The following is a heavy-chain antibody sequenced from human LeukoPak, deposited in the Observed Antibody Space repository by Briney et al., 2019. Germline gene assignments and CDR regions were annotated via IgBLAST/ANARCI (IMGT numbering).Heavy chain of an antibody. CDR2: IYYSGST. CDR1: GGSISSYY. Sequence: SETLSLTCTVSGGSISSYYWSWIRQPPGKGLEWIGYIYYSGSTNYNPSLKSRVTISVDTSKNQFSLKLSSVTAADTAVYYCARDGGDARDFDLWGRGTLVTVSS. V-gene: IGHV4-59*01. D-gene: IGHD6-25*01. CDR3: ARDGGDARDFDL. J-gene: IGHJ2*01.